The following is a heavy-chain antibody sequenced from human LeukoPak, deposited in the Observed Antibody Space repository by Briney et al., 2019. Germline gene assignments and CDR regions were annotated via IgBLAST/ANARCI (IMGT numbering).Heavy chain of an antibody. V-gene: IGHV3-21*01. CDR1: GFTFSSYS. D-gene: IGHD6-19*01. CDR3: ARGAVAGTGG. Sequence: GGSLRLSCAASGFTFSSYSMNWVRQAPGKGLEWVSSISSSSSYIYYADSVKGRFAISRDNAKNSLYLQMNSLRAEDTAVYYCARGAVAGTGGWGQGTLVTVSS. J-gene: IGHJ4*02. CDR2: ISSSSSYI.